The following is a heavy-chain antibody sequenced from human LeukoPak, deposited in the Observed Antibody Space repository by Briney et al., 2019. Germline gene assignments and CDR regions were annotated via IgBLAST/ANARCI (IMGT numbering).Heavy chain of an antibody. CDR2: IKKDGSAK. Sequence: PGGSLRLSCGASGFTFSTYWMGWVRQTPEKGLEWVADIKKDGSAKYYVDSVKGRFTISRDNAKNSLYLQLNSLRAEDTAIYYCARDPYSGAYGDTYYYYMDVWGKGTTVTISS. J-gene: IGHJ6*03. D-gene: IGHD1-26*01. CDR1: GFTFSTYW. V-gene: IGHV3-7*01. CDR3: ARDPYSGAYGDTYYYYMDV.